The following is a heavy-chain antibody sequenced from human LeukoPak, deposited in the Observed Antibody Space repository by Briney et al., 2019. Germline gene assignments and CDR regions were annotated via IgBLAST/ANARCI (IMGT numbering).Heavy chain of an antibody. CDR3: ARDSGNSLLTGAFDI. Sequence: PSETLSLTCTVSGGSISSYYWSWIRQPPGKGLGWIGYIYYSGSTNYNPSLKSRVIISVDTSKNQFSLKLSSVTAADTAVYYCARDSGNSLLTGAFDIWGQGTMVTVSS. D-gene: IGHD4-23*01. CDR2: IYYSGST. CDR1: GGSISSYY. V-gene: IGHV4-59*01. J-gene: IGHJ3*02.